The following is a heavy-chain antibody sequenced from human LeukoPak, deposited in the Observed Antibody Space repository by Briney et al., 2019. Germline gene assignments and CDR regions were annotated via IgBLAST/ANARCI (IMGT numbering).Heavy chain of an antibody. Sequence: SGPTLVNPTQTLTLTCTFSGFSLSTSGVGVGWIRQPPGKALEWLALIYWNDDKRYSPSLKSRLTITKDTSKNQLVLTMTNMDPVDTATYYCPHSFRWFGELREDNTWFDPGGEGTRVTVSS. V-gene: IGHV2-5*01. J-gene: IGHJ5*02. CDR1: GFSLSTSGVG. D-gene: IGHD3-10*01. CDR3: PHSFRWFGELREDNTWFDP. CDR2: IYWNDDK.